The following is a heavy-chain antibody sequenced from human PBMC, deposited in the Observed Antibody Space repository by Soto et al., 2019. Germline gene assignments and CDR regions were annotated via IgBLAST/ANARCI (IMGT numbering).Heavy chain of an antibody. CDR2: INPSGGST. CDR3: AREVIMSYGSGIKYYYCYGMDV. V-gene: IGHV1-46*01. J-gene: IGHJ6*02. D-gene: IGHD3-10*01. Sequence: QVQLVQSGAEVKKPGASVKVSCKASGYTFTSYYIPWVRQAPGQGLEWMGIINPSGGSTSYAQKFQGRATMTRDTSTSTVYMELSSLRSEDTAVYYCAREVIMSYGSGIKYYYCYGMDVWGQGTTVTVSS. CDR1: GYTFTSYY.